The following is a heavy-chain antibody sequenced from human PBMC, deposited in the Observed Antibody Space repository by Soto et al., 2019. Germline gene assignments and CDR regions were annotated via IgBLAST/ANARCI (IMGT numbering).Heavy chain of an antibody. J-gene: IGHJ3*02. CDR3: AKTYDGSGPDSGGYAFDI. CDR1: GGSISSYY. CDR2: IYYSGT. Sequence: QVQLQESGPGLVKPSETLSLTCSVSGGSISSYYWSWIRQPPGKGLEWIAYIYYSGTSYNPSLKRQVAISLDTSKRQCFLELKAVTTADTAVYYCAKTYDGSGPDSGGYAFDIWGQGTMVTVSS. V-gene: IGHV4-59*01. D-gene: IGHD3-22*01.